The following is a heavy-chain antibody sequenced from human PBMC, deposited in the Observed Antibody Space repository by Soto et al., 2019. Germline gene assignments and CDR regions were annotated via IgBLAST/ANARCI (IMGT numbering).Heavy chain of an antibody. D-gene: IGHD1-7*01. CDR1: GFTFSKGW. V-gene: IGHV3-15*01. CDR3: TLDGIIGTSHYYYYFMDV. CDR2: IKSRTDGGTI. J-gene: IGHJ6*03. Sequence: GGSLRLSCAASGFTFSKGWMSWVRQAPGKGLEWVGRIKSRTDGGTIDYAAPVKGRFIISRDDSKNTLYMQMNSLKTEDTAVYYCTLDGIIGTSHYYYYFMDVWGKGTTVTVSS.